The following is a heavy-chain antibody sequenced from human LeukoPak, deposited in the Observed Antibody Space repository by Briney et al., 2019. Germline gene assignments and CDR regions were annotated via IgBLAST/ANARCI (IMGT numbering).Heavy chain of an antibody. CDR2: ISSSSSTI. D-gene: IGHD3-22*01. J-gene: IGHJ4*02. V-gene: IGHV3-48*01. Sequence: PGGSLRLSCAASGFTFSSYSMNWVRQAPGKGLEWVSYISSSSSTIYYADSVKGRFTISRDNSKNTLYLQMNSLRAEDTAVYYCAKDSDYYDTSRVSHWGQGTLVTVSS. CDR3: AKDSDYYDTSRVSH. CDR1: GFTFSSYS.